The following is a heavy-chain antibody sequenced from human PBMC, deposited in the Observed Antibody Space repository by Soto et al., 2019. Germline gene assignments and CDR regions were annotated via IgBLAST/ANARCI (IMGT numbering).Heavy chain of an antibody. V-gene: IGHV3-21*01. J-gene: IGHJ6*02. CDR3: ARASWIDYGMDV. Sequence: GGSLRLSRAASGFTFSSYSLNWVRQAPGKGLEWVSSISSSSSYIYYADSVKGRFTISRDNAKNSLYLQMNSLRAEDTAVYYCARASWIDYGMDVWGQVTTVTVSS. CDR2: ISSSSSYI. D-gene: IGHD5-12*01. CDR1: GFTFSSYS.